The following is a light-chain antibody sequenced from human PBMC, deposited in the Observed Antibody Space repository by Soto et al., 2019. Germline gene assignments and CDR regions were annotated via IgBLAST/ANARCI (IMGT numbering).Light chain of an antibody. CDR1: QSVLYSSNSKNY. J-gene: IGKJ2*01. Sequence: DIVMTQSPDSLPVSLGERATINCESSQSVLYSSNSKNYLAWYQQKPGQPPKLLIYWASTRESGVPDRFSGSGSGTDFTLTTNSLQAEDVAVYYCQQYYSTPPTFGQGTKLEIK. CDR3: QQYYSTPPT. CDR2: WAS. V-gene: IGKV4-1*01.